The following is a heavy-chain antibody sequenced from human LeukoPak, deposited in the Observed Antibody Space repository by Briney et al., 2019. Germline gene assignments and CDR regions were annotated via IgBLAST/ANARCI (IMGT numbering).Heavy chain of an antibody. D-gene: IGHD3-3*01. Sequence: EASVKVSCKASGYTFNSYGISWVRQAPGQGLEWMGWVSAYNGNTNYAPKVQGRVTMTTDTFTSTAYMELRSLRSDDTAVYYCARGTTSLRFLEWLPHDAFDIWGQGTMVTVSS. CDR1: GYTFNSYG. CDR2: VSAYNGNT. V-gene: IGHV1-18*01. CDR3: ARGTTSLRFLEWLPHDAFDI. J-gene: IGHJ3*02.